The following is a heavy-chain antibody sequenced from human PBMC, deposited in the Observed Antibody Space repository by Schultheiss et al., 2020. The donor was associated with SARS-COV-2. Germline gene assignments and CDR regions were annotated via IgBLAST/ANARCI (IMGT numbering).Heavy chain of an antibody. D-gene: IGHD2-2*01. J-gene: IGHJ5*02. V-gene: IGHV6-1*01. Sequence: SETLSLTCAISGDSVSSNSAAWNWIRQSPSRGLEWLGRTYYRSKWYNDYAVSVKSRITINPDTSKNQFSLKLSSVTAADTAVYYCAAREGRYCSSTSCYWFDPWGQGTLVTVSS. CDR2: TYYRSKWYN. CDR3: AAREGRYCSSTSCYWFDP. CDR1: GDSVSSNSAA.